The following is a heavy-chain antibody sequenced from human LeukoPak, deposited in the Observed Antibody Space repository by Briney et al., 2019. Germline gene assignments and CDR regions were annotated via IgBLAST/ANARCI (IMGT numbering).Heavy chain of an antibody. Sequence: TLSLTCTVSGGSISSGGYYWSWIRQPPGKALEWLALIYWDDDKRYSPSLKSRLTITKDTSKNQVVLTMTNMDPVDTATYYCAHRLQLTGDLDAFDIWGQGTMVTVSS. J-gene: IGHJ3*02. CDR1: GGSISSGGYY. CDR2: IYWDDDK. V-gene: IGHV2-5*08. D-gene: IGHD7-27*01. CDR3: AHRLQLTGDLDAFDI.